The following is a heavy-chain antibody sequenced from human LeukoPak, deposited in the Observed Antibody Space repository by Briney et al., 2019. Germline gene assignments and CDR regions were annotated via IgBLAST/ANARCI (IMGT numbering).Heavy chain of an antibody. CDR1: GGSFSGYY. CDR2: INHSGST. V-gene: IGHV4-34*01. J-gene: IGHJ6*03. CDR3: ARAREYSSSWDRYYYCYMDV. Sequence: KPSETLSLTCAVYGGSFSGYYWSWIRQPPGKGLEWIGEINHSGSTNYNPSLKSRVTISVDTSKNQFSLKLSSVTAADTAVYYCARAREYSSSWDRYYYCYMDVWGKGTTVTVS. D-gene: IGHD6-13*01.